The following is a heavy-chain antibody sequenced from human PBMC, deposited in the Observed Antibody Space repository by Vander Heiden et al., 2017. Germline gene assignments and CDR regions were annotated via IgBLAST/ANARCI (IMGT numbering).Heavy chain of an antibody. D-gene: IGHD3-10*01. CDR3: AKEWGDSSGSYYDQ. CDR1: GFAFNYRG. Sequence: QVQLVESGGGVVQSGRSLRLSSEAPGFAFNYRGMHWVSQAPGKGLEWVAVISTNGRNTFYADSVKGRLTISRDNSKNTLYLQMNSLRGEDTAVYYFAKEWGDSSGSYYDQWGQGILVTVSS. V-gene: IGHV3-30*18. CDR2: ISTNGRNT. J-gene: IGHJ5*02.